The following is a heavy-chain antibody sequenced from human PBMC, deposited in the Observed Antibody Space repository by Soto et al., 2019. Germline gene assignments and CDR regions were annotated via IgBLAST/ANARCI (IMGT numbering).Heavy chain of an antibody. V-gene: IGHV1-18*01. CDR2: ISAHNGNT. Sequence: QVHLVQSGAEVKKPGASVTVSCKGSGDDFTTYGITWVRQAPGQGLEWMAWISAHNGNTDYAQKLQGRVTVTRDTSTSTAYMELRSLRSDDTAVYYCARGRYGDYWGQGALVTVSS. CDR1: GDDFTTYG. CDR3: ARGRYGDY. D-gene: IGHD1-1*01. J-gene: IGHJ4*02.